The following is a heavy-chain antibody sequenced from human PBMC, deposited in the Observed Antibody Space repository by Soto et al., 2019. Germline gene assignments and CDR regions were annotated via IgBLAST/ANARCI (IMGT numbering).Heavy chain of an antibody. D-gene: IGHD3-9*01. J-gene: IGHJ5*02. CDR1: GYSFPKYY. CDR2: IYPDDSDT. V-gene: IGHV5-51*01. CDR3: ARLRSYYDILTGYLNWFDP. Sequence: GESLKISCKGSGYSFPKYYIGWVRQMPGKDLEWMAIIYPDDSDTRYSPSFQGQVTISADKSISTAYLQWSSLKASDTAMYYCARLRSYYDILTGYLNWFDPWGQGTLVTVSS.